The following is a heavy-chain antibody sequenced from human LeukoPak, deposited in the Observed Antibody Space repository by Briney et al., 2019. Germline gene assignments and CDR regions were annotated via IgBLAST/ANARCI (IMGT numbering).Heavy chain of an antibody. V-gene: IGHV4-59*01. CDR3: AREWYRSSWDWYLDL. J-gene: IGHJ2*01. D-gene: IGHD6-13*01. CDR1: GGSISNYY. Sequence: KSSETLSLTCTVSGGSISNYYWSWIRQPPGKGLEWIGYMYSSGSTNYNPSLKSRVTISVDTSKNQFSLKLSSVTAADTAVYYCAREWYRSSWDWYLDLWGRGTLVTVSS. CDR2: MYSSGST.